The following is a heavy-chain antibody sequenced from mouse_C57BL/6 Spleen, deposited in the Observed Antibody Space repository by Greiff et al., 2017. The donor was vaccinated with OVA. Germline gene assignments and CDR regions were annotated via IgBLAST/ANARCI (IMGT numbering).Heavy chain of an antibody. CDR3: ARGGYYSNPYAMDY. D-gene: IGHD2-5*01. CDR1: GYTFTNYW. CDR2: IYPGGGYT. Sequence: VKLMESGAELVRPGTSVKMSCKASGYTFTNYWIGWAKQRPGHGLEWIGDIYPGGGYTNYNEKFKGKATLTADKSSSTAYMQFSSLTSEDSAIYYCARGGYYSNPYAMDYWGQGTSVTVSS. J-gene: IGHJ4*01. V-gene: IGHV1-63*01.